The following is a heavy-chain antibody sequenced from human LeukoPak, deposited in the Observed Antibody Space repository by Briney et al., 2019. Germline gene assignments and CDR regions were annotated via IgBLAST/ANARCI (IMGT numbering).Heavy chain of an antibody. V-gene: IGHV4-38-2*02. CDR2: IYHSGST. CDR3: ARDQGAYYGSGIGFDY. D-gene: IGHD3-10*01. Sequence: PSETLSLTCTVSGYYISSGYYWAWIRQPPGKGLEWIGSIYHSGSTYYNPSLKSRVTISVDTSKNQFSLKLSSVTAADTAVYYCARDQGAYYGSGIGFDYWGQGTLVTVSS. J-gene: IGHJ4*02. CDR1: GYYISSGYY.